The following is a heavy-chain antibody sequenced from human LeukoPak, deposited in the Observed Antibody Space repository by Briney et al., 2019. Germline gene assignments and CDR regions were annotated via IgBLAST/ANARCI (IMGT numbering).Heavy chain of an antibody. Sequence: GRSLRLSCAASGFTFSTYAMHWVRQAPGKGLEWVAVISYDGSNKYYADSVKGRFTISRDNSKNTLYLQMNSLRAEDTAVYYCASGSRGDYWGQGTLVTVSS. CDR1: GFTFSTYA. CDR2: ISYDGSNK. J-gene: IGHJ4*02. CDR3: ASGSRGDY. D-gene: IGHD2-15*01. V-gene: IGHV3-30-3*01.